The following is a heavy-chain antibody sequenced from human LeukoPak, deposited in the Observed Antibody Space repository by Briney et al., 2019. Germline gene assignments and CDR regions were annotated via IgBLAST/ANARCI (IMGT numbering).Heavy chain of an antibody. CDR2: ISGSGGST. V-gene: IGHV3-23*01. CDR3: AKADHERKTYSFDY. J-gene: IGHJ4*02. CDR1: GFTFSSYA. Sequence: GGSLRLSCAASGFTFSSYAMSWVRQAPGKGLEWVSAISGSGGSTYYADSVKGRFTISRDNSKNTLYLQMNSLRAQDTAVYYCAKADHERKTYSFDYWGQGTLVTVSS. D-gene: IGHD1-14*01.